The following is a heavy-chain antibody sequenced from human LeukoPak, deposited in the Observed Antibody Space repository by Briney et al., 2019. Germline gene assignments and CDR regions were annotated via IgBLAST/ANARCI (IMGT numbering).Heavy chain of an antibody. D-gene: IGHD3-10*01. CDR3: AKDHGQNYYGSGSYFFDY. CDR2: ISGSGGST. V-gene: IGHV3-23*01. Sequence: GGSLRLSCAASGFTFSSYAMSWVRQAPGKGLEWVSAISGSGGSTYCADSVKGRFTISRDNSKNTLYLRMNSLRAEDTAVYYCAKDHGQNYYGSGSYFFDYWGQGTLVTVSS. J-gene: IGHJ4*02. CDR1: GFTFSSYA.